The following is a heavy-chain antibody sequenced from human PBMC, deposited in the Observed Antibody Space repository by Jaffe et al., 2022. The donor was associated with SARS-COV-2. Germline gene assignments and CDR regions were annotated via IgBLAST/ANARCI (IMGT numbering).Heavy chain of an antibody. CDR1: GFTFSSYS. CDR2: ISSSSSYI. J-gene: IGHJ6*02. V-gene: IGHV3-21*01. CDR3: ARDLRPGFGEYYYYYYGMDV. D-gene: IGHD3-10*01. Sequence: EVQLVESGGGLVKPGGSLRLSCAASGFTFSSYSMNWVRQAPGKGLEWVSSISSSSSYIYYADSVKGRFTISRDNAKNSLYLQMNSLRAEDTAVYYCARDLRPGFGEYYYYYYGMDVWGQGTTVTVSS.